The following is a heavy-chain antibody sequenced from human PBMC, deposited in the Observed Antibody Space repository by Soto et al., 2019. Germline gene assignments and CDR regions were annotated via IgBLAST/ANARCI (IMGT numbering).Heavy chain of an antibody. V-gene: IGHV4-34*01. J-gene: IGHJ5*02. Sequence: QVQLQQWGAGLLKPSETLSLACAVYGGSFSGYYWSWIRQSPGKGLEWIGEINHSGSANYNPSLKGRVTISVDTSKNQFSLKLSSVTAADTAVYYCARPYLYDPPLDPWGQGNLVTVSS. CDR2: INHSGSA. CDR3: ARPYLYDPPLDP. D-gene: IGHD3-16*01. CDR1: GGSFSGYY.